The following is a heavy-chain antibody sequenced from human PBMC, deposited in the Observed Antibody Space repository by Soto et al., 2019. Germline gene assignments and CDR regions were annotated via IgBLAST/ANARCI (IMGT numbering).Heavy chain of an antibody. V-gene: IGHV4-34*01. D-gene: IGHD3-10*01. CDR2: INHSGST. J-gene: IGHJ4*02. CDR1: GGSFSGYY. Sequence: QVRLQQWGAGLLKPSETLSLTCAVYGGSFSGYYWSWIRQPPGKGLEWMGEINHSGSTNYNPSLKSRATISVDTSKNQFSLKLSSVTAADTAVYYCASRGSGSYYNDLSFDYWGQGTLVTVSS. CDR3: ASRGSGSYYNDLSFDY.